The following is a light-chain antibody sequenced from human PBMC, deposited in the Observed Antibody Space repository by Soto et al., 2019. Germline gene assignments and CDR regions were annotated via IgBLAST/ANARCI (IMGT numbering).Light chain of an antibody. J-gene: IGLJ2*01. Sequence: QSALTQPASVSGSPGQSITISCTGTSSDVGDYDSVSWYQQHPDKAPKLIIYGVTNRPSGVSSRFSGSQSGNTASLTISGVQAEDEADYHCSSYSSTGSVVFGGGTKLTVL. CDR2: GVT. V-gene: IGLV2-14*01. CDR3: SSYSSTGSVV. CDR1: SSDVGDYDS.